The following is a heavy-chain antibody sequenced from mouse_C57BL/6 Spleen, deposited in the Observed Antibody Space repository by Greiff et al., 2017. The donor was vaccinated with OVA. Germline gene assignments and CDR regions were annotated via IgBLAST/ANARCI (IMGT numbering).Heavy chain of an antibody. D-gene: IGHD3-2*02. CDR2: IDPSDSYT. CDR1: GYTFTSYW. V-gene: IGHV1-50*01. Sequence: QVQLQQSGAELVKPGASVKLSCKASGYTFTSYWMQWVKQRPGQGLEWIGEIDPSDSYTNYNQKFKGKATLTVDTSSSTAYMQLSSLTSEDSAVYYCARRDSSGYLYYYAMDYWGQGTSVTVSS. CDR3: ARRDSSGYLYYYAMDY. J-gene: IGHJ4*01.